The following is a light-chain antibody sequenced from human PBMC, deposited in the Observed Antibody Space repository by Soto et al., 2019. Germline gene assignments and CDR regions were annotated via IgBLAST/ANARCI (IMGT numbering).Light chain of an antibody. CDR2: DAS. CDR1: QSVSSY. V-gene: IGKV3-11*01. Sequence: EIVLTQSPATLSLSPGERATLSCRASQSVSSYLAWYQQKPSQAPRLLIYDASNRATGIQARFSGSGSGTAFTITISSVAPEDFAVYYCQQRSNWPHGFTFGPGTKVDSK. CDR3: QQRSNWPHGFT. J-gene: IGKJ3*01.